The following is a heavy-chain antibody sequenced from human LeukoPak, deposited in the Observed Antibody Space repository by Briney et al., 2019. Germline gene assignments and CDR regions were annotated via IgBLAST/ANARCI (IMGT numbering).Heavy chain of an antibody. Sequence: SETLSLTCTVSGGSISGYYWSWIRQPPGKGLEWIGYIYYSGSTNYNPSLKSRVTISVDTSKNQFSLKLNSVAAADTAVYYCARAPYSSSCADYWGQGALVTVSS. J-gene: IGHJ4*02. CDR1: GGSISGYY. CDR3: ARAPYSSSCADY. D-gene: IGHD6-13*01. V-gene: IGHV4-59*01. CDR2: IYYSGST.